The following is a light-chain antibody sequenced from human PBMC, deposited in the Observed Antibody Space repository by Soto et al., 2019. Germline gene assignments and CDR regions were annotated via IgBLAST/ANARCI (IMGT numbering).Light chain of an antibody. CDR1: SSDVGAYNY. V-gene: IGLV2-8*01. CDR2: EVN. Sequence: QSALTQPPSASVSPGQSVTISCTGTSSDVGAYNYVSWYQQHPGKAPQLMIYEVNKRPSGVPDRFSGSKSGNTASLTVSGLQAEDEADYYCNSYAGSNSFVFGSGTKVTVL. CDR3: NSYAGSNSFV. J-gene: IGLJ1*01.